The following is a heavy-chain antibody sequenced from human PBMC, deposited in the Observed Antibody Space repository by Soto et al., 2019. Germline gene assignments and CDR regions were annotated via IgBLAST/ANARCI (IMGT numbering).Heavy chain of an antibody. V-gene: IGHV3-74*01. J-gene: IGHJ4*02. Sequence: EVQLVESGGGLVQPGGSLRLSCAASGFTFSSYWMHWVRQAPGKGLVWVSLIKSDGSTNYADSVKGRFPISRDNAKNTLYLQMNSLRVEDTAVYYCAGDPVPEYWGQGTLVTVSS. CDR3: AGDPVPEY. CDR2: IKSDGST. CDR1: GFTFSSYW.